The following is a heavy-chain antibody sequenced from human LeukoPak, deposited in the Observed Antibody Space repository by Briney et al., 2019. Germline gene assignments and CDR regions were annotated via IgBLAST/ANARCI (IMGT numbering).Heavy chain of an antibody. CDR2: IYNSGGT. D-gene: IGHD3-10*01. CDR1: GASIRSYD. CDR3: ARDRPAEKMSVWFGGPPAGLDPFDI. Sequence: SETLSLTCAVSGASIRSYDWSWIRQPPGKGLEWIGGIYNSGGTNDNPSLKSRVSISLDTSKNLFSLTLTPVTAADTAVYFCARDRPAEKMSVWFGGPPAGLDPFDIWGQGKMVIVSS. V-gene: IGHV4-59*01. J-gene: IGHJ3*02.